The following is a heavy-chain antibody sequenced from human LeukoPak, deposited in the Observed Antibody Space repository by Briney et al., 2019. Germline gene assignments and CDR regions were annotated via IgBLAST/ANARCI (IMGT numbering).Heavy chain of an antibody. J-gene: IGHJ3*02. CDR3: VKSRVVVAANDAFDI. CDR1: GFTFSSYA. CDR2: ISSNGGST. V-gene: IGHV3-64D*06. D-gene: IGHD2-15*01. Sequence: GGSLRLSCSASGFTFSSYAMHWVRQAPGKGREYVSAISSNGGSTYYADSVKGRFTISRDNSKNTLYLQMSSLRAEDTAVYYCVKSRVVVAANDAFDIWGQGTMVTVSS.